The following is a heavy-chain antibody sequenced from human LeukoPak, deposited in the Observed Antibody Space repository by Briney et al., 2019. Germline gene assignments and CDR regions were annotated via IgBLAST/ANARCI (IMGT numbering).Heavy chain of an antibody. CDR1: GGTFSSYG. V-gene: IGHV1-69*13. CDR2: IIPIFGTS. J-gene: IGHJ4*02. Sequence: GASVKVTCKASGGTFSSYGISWVRQAPGQGLEWMGGIIPIFGTSNYAQKFQDRVTITADESTSTAYMELSSLRSEDTAVYYCARDRSSSWRLDYWGQGTLVTVSS. D-gene: IGHD6-13*01. CDR3: ARDRSSSWRLDY.